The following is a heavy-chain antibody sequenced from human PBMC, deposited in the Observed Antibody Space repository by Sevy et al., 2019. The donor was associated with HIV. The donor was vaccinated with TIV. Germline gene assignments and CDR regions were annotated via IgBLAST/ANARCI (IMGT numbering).Heavy chain of an antibody. CDR1: GFTFSSYG. D-gene: IGHD3-10*01. J-gene: IGHJ4*02. V-gene: IGHV3-30*18. Sequence: GGSLRLSCAASGFTFSSYGMHWVRQAPGKGLEWVAVISYDGSNKYYADSVKGRFTIPRDNSKNTLYLQINSLRAEDTAVYYCAKGTGFGQPRYYFDYWGQGTLVTVSS. CDR3: AKGTGFGQPRYYFDY. CDR2: ISYDGSNK.